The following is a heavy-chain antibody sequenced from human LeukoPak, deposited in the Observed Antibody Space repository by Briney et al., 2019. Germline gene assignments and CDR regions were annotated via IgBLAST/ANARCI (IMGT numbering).Heavy chain of an antibody. CDR3: ARAPPYDFWSGYYQG. D-gene: IGHD3-3*01. CDR1: GYTFTGYY. CDR2: INPNSGGT. V-gene: IGHV1-2*02. Sequence: ASVKVSCKASGYTFTGYYMHWVRQAPGQGLEWMGWINPNSGGTNYAQKFQGRVTMTRDTSISTAYMELSRLRSDDTAVHYCARAPPYDFWSGYYQGWGQGTLVTVSS. J-gene: IGHJ4*02.